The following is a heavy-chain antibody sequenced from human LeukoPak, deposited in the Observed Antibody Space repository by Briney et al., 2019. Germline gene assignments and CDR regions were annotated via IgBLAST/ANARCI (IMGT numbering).Heavy chain of an antibody. CDR3: ARRSLVVPAAMRG. D-gene: IGHD2-2*01. V-gene: IGHV4-39*01. Sequence: SETLSLTCTVSGGSISSSSYYWGWIRQPPGKGLEWIGSIYYSGSTYCNPSLKSRVTISVDTSKNQFSLKLSSVTAADTAVYYCARRSLVVPAAMRGWGQGTLVTVSS. CDR2: IYYSGST. CDR1: GGSISSSSYY. J-gene: IGHJ1*01.